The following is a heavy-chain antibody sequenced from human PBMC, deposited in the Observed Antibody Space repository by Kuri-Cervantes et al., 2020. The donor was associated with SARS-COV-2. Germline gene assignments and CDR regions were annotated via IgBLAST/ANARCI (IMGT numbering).Heavy chain of an antibody. J-gene: IGHJ3*02. D-gene: IGHD1-1*01. V-gene: IGHV1-8*02. Sequence: ASVKVSCKASGYTFSTSDINWVRQATGQGLEWIGWINPDTGSAGYAQKFQGRVTVTSDTSTSTAFMELSSLRSDDTAVYYCARDSGDWNPDGFDIWGQGTMVTVSS. CDR2: INPDTGSA. CDR3: ARDSGDWNPDGFDI. CDR1: GYTFSTSD.